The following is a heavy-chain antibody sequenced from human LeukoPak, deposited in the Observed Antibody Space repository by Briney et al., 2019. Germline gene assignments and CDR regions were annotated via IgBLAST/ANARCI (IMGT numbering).Heavy chain of an antibody. Sequence: SETLSLTCTVSGGSISSSSYFWGWIRQPPGKGLEWIGSIYYSGSTYYNPSLKVTISVDTSKNQFSLKLSSVTAADTAVYYCARKYYGSGSRDFDYWGQGTLVTVSS. V-gene: IGHV4-39*07. CDR2: IYYSGST. D-gene: IGHD3-10*01. J-gene: IGHJ4*02. CDR1: GGSISSSSYF. CDR3: ARKYYGSGSRDFDY.